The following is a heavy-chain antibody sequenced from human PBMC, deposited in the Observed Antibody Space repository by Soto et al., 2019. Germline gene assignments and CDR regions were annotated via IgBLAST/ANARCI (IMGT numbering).Heavy chain of an antibody. D-gene: IGHD3-22*01. Sequence: GGSLRLSCAASGFTFGNAWMSWVRQAPGKGLEWVGRIKSKTDGGTTDYAAPVKGRFTISRDDSKNTLYLQMNSLKTEDTAVYYCTTGGYYDSSGYYRGSRYFDYWGQGTLVTDSS. CDR2: IKSKTDGGTT. V-gene: IGHV3-15*01. J-gene: IGHJ4*02. CDR1: GFTFGNAW. CDR3: TTGGYYDSSGYYRGSRYFDY.